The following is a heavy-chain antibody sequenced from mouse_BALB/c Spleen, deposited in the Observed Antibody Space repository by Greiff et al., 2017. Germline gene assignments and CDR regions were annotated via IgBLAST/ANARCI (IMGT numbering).Heavy chain of an antibody. D-gene: IGHD2-1*01. J-gene: IGHJ1*01. CDR1: GFTFSSYT. CDR3: TRDYGNYFDV. Sequence: EVKLMESGGGLVKPGGSLKLSCAASGFTFSSYTMSWVRQTPEKRLEWVATISSGGSYTYYPDSVKGRFTISRDNAKNTLYLQMSSLKSEDTAMYYCTRDYGNYFDVWGAGTTVTVSS. CDR2: ISSGGSYT. V-gene: IGHV5-6-4*01.